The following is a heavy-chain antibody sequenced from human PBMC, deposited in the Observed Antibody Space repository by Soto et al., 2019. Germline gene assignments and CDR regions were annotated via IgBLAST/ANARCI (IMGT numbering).Heavy chain of an antibody. V-gene: IGHV4-31*03. J-gene: IGHJ4*02. Sequence: SETLSLTCSVSGGSVTSGNYYWTWIRQRPGKGLEWIGHIFNSGNAYYNPSLKRRASISADTSKNQFSLRLTSVTAADAAVYFSARDGSTNVPAAMTWLDHWGQRKMVTV. CDR1: GGSVTSGNYY. CDR2: IFNSGNA. D-gene: IGHD2-2*01. CDR3: ARDGSTNVPAAMTWLDH.